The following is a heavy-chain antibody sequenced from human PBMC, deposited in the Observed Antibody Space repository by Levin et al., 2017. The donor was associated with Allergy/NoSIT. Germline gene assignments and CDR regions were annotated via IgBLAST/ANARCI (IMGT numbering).Heavy chain of an antibody. D-gene: IGHD6-13*01. CDR2: IYYSGTT. CDR3: ARQSGGSNWYGWPIT. Sequence: KASETLSLTCTVSGGSISSSTSSWGWVRQPPGKGLEWIATIYYSGTTYYNPSLNRRLTISVDTSRSQFSLNLSSVTAADTAVYYCARQSGGSNWYGWPITWGQGTLVTVSS. J-gene: IGHJ5*02. CDR1: GGSISSSTSS. V-gene: IGHV4-39*01.